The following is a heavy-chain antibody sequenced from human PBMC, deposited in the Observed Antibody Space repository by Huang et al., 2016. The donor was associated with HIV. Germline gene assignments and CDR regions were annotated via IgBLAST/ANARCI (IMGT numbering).Heavy chain of an antibody. D-gene: IGHD6-19*01. CDR3: AGIGMHSSGWYGDPFNI. CDR1: GYTFASYY. Sequence: QVQLVQSGAEVKKPGASGKVSCKASGYTFASYYIHWVRQAPGQGLEWMGTINPSGGSTNYAQRFQGRVTMTRDTSTSTVYMELSSLRSEDTAVYYCAGIGMHSSGWYGDPFNIWGQGTMVTVSS. J-gene: IGHJ3*02. CDR2: INPSGGST. V-gene: IGHV1-46*01.